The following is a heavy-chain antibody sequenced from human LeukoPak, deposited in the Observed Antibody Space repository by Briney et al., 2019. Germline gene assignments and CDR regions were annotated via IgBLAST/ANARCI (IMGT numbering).Heavy chain of an antibody. CDR1: GGSISTYY. V-gene: IGHV4-59*08. J-gene: IGHJ4*02. Sequence: PSETLSLTCTVSGGSISTYYWNWIRQPPGKGLEWIGYIYYSGSTNYNPSLTGRVTISVDTSKNQFSLNLYSVTAADTAVYYCARQVETPGPFDYWGQGALVTASS. CDR2: IYYSGST. CDR3: ARQVETPGPFDY.